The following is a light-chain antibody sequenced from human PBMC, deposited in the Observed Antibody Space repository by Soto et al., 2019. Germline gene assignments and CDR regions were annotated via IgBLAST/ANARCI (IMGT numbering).Light chain of an antibody. V-gene: IGKV1-39*01. Sequence: DIQMTQSPSSLSASVGDRVTITCRASQSIDKYLHWYQQKPGKAPKLLIYTAPSLESGVPSRFSGSGSGTDFTLTISSLQPEDFASYFCHQSYRAPHTFGQGTKVDIK. CDR3: HQSYRAPHT. J-gene: IGKJ2*01. CDR2: TAP. CDR1: QSIDKY.